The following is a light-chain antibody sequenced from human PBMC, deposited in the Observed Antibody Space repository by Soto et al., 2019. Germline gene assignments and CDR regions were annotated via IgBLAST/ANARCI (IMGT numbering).Light chain of an antibody. V-gene: IGLV2-11*01. CDR3: CSVAGPNRFVLYV. J-gene: IGLJ1*01. CDR2: DVN. CDR1: SNDVGAYNY. Sequence: QSALTQPRSVSGSPGQSVTISCTGTSNDVGAYNYVFWYQHHPGKAPKLIIFDVNKRPSWVHDRFSGCKSVNTASLTISGLQADDEADYDGCSVAGPNRFVLYVFGTGTK.